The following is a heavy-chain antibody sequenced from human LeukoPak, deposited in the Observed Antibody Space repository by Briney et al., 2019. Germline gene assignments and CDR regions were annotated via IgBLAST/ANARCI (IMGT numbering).Heavy chain of an antibody. Sequence: HPGGSLRLSCAASGFTFSSYAMHWVRQAPGKGLEWVAVISYDGSNKYYADSVKGRFTISRDNSKNTLYLQMNSLRAEDTAVYYCAKAVVLLWAGYYFDYWGQGTLVTVSS. J-gene: IGHJ4*02. CDR1: GFTFSSYA. CDR2: ISYDGSNK. CDR3: AKAVVLLWAGYYFDY. D-gene: IGHD3-10*01. V-gene: IGHV3-30*04.